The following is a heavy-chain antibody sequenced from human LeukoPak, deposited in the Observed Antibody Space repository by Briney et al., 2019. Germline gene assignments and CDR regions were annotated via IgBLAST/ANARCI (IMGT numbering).Heavy chain of an antibody. V-gene: IGHV3-11*01. CDR3: AREHCSTTSCYFDS. CDR2: ISTSGSTI. CDR1: GFTFSDYY. J-gene: IGHJ5*01. D-gene: IGHD2-2*01. Sequence: GGSLRLSCAASGFTFSDYYMSWMRQAPGQGLEWVSYISTSGSTIYHADSVKDRFTISRDNAKNSLYLQMNSLRAEDTAVYYCAREHCSTTSCYFDSWGQGSLVTVSS.